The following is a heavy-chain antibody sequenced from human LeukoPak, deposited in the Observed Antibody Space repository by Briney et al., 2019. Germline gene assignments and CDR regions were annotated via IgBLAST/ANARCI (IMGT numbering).Heavy chain of an antibody. D-gene: IGHD3-10*01. CDR2: IRSSSSYI. Sequence: PGGCLRLSCAASGFTFSSYSMNWVRQAPGKGLEWVSSIRSSSSYIYYADSVKGRFTISRDNAKHSLYLHMNSLRAENTAVYYCARDTYYYGSGSYYLFDYWGQGTLVTVSS. J-gene: IGHJ4*02. V-gene: IGHV3-21*01. CDR3: ARDTYYYGSGSYYLFDY. CDR1: GFTFSSYS.